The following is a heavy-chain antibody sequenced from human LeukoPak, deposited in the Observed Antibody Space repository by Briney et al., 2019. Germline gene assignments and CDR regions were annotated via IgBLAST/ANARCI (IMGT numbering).Heavy chain of an antibody. J-gene: IGHJ4*02. CDR3: VSEPNSRGYFDY. V-gene: IGHV4-39*01. Sequence: SETLSLTCTVSGGSISSSSYYWGWIRQPPGKGLEWIGSIYYSGSTYYNPSLKSRVTISVDTSKNQFSLKLSSVTAADTAVYYCVSEPNSRGYFDYWGQGTLVTVSS. CDR1: GGSISSSSYY. CDR2: IYYSGST. D-gene: IGHD3-22*01.